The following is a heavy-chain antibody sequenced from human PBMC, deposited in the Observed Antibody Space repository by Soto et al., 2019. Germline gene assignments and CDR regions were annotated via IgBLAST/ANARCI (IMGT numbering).Heavy chain of an antibody. CDR2: ISGDGSRT. D-gene: IGHD3-16*01. J-gene: IGHJ4*02. Sequence: EVHLVESGGGLVQPGGSLRLSCAASGFTFTSYYMHWVRQAPGKGLVWVSRISGDGSRTDYADSVKGRFTPSRDNARNTLSLQMSSLRVEDTAVYYCARGGRGGFDYWGQGVLVTVSS. CDR1: GFTFTSYY. V-gene: IGHV3-74*01. CDR3: ARGGRGGFDY.